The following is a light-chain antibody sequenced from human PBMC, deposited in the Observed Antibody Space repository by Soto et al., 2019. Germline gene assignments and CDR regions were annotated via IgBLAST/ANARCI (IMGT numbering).Light chain of an antibody. Sequence: IQMPQFPSSLSASVGDRVTITCRASQGIRNDLGWYQQKPGKAPNRLSYAASSLHSGVPSRFSGSGSGTEFTLAISSLQPEESATFYCLQHSTYPLTFGQGTKVEIK. V-gene: IGKV1-17*01. CDR3: LQHSTYPLT. CDR1: QGIRND. J-gene: IGKJ1*01. CDR2: AAS.